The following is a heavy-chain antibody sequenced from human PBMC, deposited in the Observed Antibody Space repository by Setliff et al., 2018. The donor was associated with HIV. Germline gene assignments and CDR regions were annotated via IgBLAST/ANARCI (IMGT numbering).Heavy chain of an antibody. J-gene: IGHJ4*02. V-gene: IGHV3-23*03. D-gene: IGHD2-15*01. CDR1: GFTFRSYA. CDR2: IYSDGSST. CDR3: AKGTKYCSLGSCYADH. Sequence: PGGSLRLSCAASGFTFRSYAMSWVRQAPGKGLEWVSVIYSDGSSTYYADFVKGRFTISRDNFKNTLYLQMNSLRAEDTAVYYCAKGTKYCSLGSCYADHWGQGTQVTVSS.